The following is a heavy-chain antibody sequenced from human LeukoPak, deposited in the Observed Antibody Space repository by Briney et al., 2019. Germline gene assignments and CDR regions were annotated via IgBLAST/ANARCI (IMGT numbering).Heavy chain of an antibody. D-gene: IGHD2-8*01. CDR1: GFSLSNARMG. CDR2: IFSNDEK. J-gene: IGHJ5*02. V-gene: IGHV2-26*02. Sequence: ASGPTLVDPTETLTLTCTVSGFSLSNARMGVSWIRQPPGKALEWLAHIFSNDEKSYSTSLKSRLTISKDTSKSQVVLTMTNMDPVDTATYYCARISSCTNGVCYSKYNWFDPWGQGTLVTVSS. CDR3: ARISSCTNGVCYSKYNWFDP.